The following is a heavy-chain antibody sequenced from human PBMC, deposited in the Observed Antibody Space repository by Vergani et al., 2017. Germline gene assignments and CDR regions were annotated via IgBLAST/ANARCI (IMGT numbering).Heavy chain of an antibody. V-gene: IGHV4-61*01. Sequence: QLQLQESGPGLVKPSETLSLTCTVSGGSVSSGSYYWSWIRQPPGKGLEWIGYIYYSGSTNYNPSLKSRVTISVDTSKNQFSLKLSSVTAADTAVYYCARVGSSVLTGDYWGQGTLVTVSS. D-gene: IGHD1-14*01. CDR3: ARVGSSVLTGDY. CDR2: IYYSGST. CDR1: GGSVSSGSYY. J-gene: IGHJ4*02.